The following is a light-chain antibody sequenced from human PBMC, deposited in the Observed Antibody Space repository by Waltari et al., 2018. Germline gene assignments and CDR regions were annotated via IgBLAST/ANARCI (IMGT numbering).Light chain of an antibody. Sequence: QSLPTQPPSGSWAPGQTVTISCTGTSSHTGAGAEIPWYQQLPGTAPNPLLYGNSNRPSEVPDRFSGSKSGTSSSLAITGLQAEDEADYYCQSYDSSLSGCVFGGGTKLTVL. V-gene: IGLV1-40*01. CDR2: GNS. CDR3: QSYDSSLSGCV. J-gene: IGLJ2*01. CDR1: SSHTGAGAE.